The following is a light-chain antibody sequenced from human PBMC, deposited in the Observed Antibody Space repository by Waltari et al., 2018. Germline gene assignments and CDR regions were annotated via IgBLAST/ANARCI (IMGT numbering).Light chain of an antibody. J-gene: IGLJ2*01. CDR1: AIGYKR. Sequence: SYVLPQPPSVSVAPGTTARIPCEGTAIGYKRVDWYHQRPGQAPALVLHENSDRPSGIPERISGSNSVNMATLSISRVEAGDEADYYCQVWDSRSDHVVFGGGTKLTVL. CDR2: ENS. V-gene: IGLV3-21*03. CDR3: QVWDSRSDHVV.